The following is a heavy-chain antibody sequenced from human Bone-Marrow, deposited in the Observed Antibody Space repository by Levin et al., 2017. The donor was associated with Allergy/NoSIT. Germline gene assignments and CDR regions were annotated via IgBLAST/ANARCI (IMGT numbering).Heavy chain of an antibody. CDR2: INPSGGST. V-gene: IGHV1-46*01. CDR3: ARECAAAGTFPMSDYGMDV. D-gene: IGHD6-13*01. Sequence: GGSLRLSCKASGYTFTSYYMHWVRQAPGQGLEWMGIINPSGGSTSYAQKFQGRVTMTRDTSTSTVYMELSSLRSEDTAVYYCARECAAAGTFPMSDYGMDVWGQGTTVTVSS. J-gene: IGHJ6*02. CDR1: GYTFTSYY.